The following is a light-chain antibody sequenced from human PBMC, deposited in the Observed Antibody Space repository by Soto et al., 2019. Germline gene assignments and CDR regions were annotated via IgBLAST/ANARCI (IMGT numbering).Light chain of an antibody. J-gene: IGKJ4*01. CDR1: QSVSSY. CDR3: QQRSNWPPT. CDR2: DAS. Sequence: EIVLPQSPATLSLSPGERATLSCRASQSVSSYLAWYQQKPGQAPRLLIYDASNSATGIPARFSGSGSGTDFNLTISSLEPEDFAVYYCQQRSNWPPTFGGGTKVEIK. V-gene: IGKV3-11*01.